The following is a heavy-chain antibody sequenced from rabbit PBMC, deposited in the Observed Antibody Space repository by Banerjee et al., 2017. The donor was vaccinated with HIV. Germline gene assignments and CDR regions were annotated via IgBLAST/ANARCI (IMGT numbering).Heavy chain of an antibody. Sequence: ASGSDISSNAMCWVRQAPGKGLEWIACINTSSGNTVYATWAKGRFTISKTSSTTVTLQMTSLTAADTATYFCAREESDGGGHLKLWGQGTLVTVS. CDR2: INTSSGNT. D-gene: IGHD2-1*01. CDR1: GSDISSNA. J-gene: IGHJ3*01. CDR3: AREESDGGGHLKL. V-gene: IGHV1S40*01.